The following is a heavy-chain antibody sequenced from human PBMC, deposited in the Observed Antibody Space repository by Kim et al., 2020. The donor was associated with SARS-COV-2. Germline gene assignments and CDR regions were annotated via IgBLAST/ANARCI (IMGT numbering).Heavy chain of an antibody. V-gene: IGHV3-23*01. Sequence: GGSLRLSCAASGLTFGIYVVAWVRQAPGKGLEWVSGITSDGITSYIDSVKGRFTISRNYDKNTMYLQLNNLRAEDTPLYFCARGVTYWGQGTLVTVS. CDR1: GLTFGIYV. J-gene: IGHJ4*02. CDR2: ITSDGIT. D-gene: IGHD2-21*02. CDR3: ARGVTY.